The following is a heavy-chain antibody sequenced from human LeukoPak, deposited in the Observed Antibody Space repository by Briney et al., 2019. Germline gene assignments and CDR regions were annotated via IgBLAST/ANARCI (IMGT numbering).Heavy chain of an antibody. Sequence: GGSLRLSCAASGFTFSSYSMYWVRQAPGTGREWVLYFCDSSSIIYYADSVKGRFTISRDNAKNSLYLQMNSLRAEDTAVYYCARDKKRLIVGTTGRAFDIWGQGTMVTVSS. CDR3: ARDKKRLIVGTTGRAFDI. D-gene: IGHD1-26*01. CDR2: FCDSSSII. CDR1: GFTFSSYS. J-gene: IGHJ3*02. V-gene: IGHV3-48*01.